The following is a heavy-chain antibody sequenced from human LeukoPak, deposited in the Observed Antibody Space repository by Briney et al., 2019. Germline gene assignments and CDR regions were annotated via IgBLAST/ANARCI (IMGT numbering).Heavy chain of an antibody. CDR2: ISSSSSYI. CDR3: ARPYSSSSKRYFDY. CDR1: GFTFSNYN. J-gene: IGHJ4*02. V-gene: IGHV3-21*01. Sequence: GDSLRLSCAASGFTFSNYNMNWVRQAPGKGLEWVSSISSSSSYIFYADSVKGRFTISRDNAKNSLYLQMNSLRAEDTAVYYCARPYSSSSKRYFDYWGQGTLVTVSS. D-gene: IGHD6-6*01.